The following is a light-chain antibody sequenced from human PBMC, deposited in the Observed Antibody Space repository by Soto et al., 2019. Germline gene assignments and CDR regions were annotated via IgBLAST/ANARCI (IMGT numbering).Light chain of an antibody. J-gene: IGKJ5*01. CDR1: QNINNY. V-gene: IGKV1-33*01. Sequence: DIQMTQSPSSLSSSVGDRVTITCQTRQNINNYLNWYQQKPGRAHKLLIYDASNLEAGVPSRFRGSGAETDFTFTISGLHPEDIATYYCQQYENLPSVGRGTRLEIK. CDR2: DAS. CDR3: QQYENLPS.